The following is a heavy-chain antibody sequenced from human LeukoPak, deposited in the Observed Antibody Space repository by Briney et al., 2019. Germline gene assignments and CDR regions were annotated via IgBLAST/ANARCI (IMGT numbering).Heavy chain of an antibody. D-gene: IGHD3-22*01. CDR2: SYNSGST. CDR3: ARIYYDSGAYYRRAFDI. Sequence: PSENLSLTCTVSGGSISTYYWSWIRQPPGKRLEWTAYSYNSGSTNSNPSLKSRVTISVDTSKNQFSLRLSSVTAADTAVYYCARIYYDSGAYYRRAFDIWGQGTMVSVSS. V-gene: IGHV4-59*01. J-gene: IGHJ3*02. CDR1: GGSISTYY.